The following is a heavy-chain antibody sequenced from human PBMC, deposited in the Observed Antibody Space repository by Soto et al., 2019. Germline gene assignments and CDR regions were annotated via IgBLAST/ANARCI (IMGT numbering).Heavy chain of an antibody. V-gene: IGHV3-30*03. CDR3: ARGAAYTTGWYYFDC. CDR2: ISYDGTNK. Sequence: PGGSLRLSCAASGFTFTTYGMHWVRQAPGKGPEWVAVISYDGTNKFYEDSVDGRFTISRDNSKNTLFLQMNSLRPEDTPVFYCARGAAYTTGWYYFDCWGRGTLVTVSS. D-gene: IGHD6-19*01. CDR1: GFTFTTYG. J-gene: IGHJ4*01.